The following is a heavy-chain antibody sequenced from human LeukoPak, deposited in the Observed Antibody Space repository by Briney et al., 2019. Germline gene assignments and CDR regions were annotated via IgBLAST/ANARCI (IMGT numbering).Heavy chain of an antibody. J-gene: IGHJ4*02. CDR3: ARDEYGDFQGFDF. V-gene: IGHV4-59*13. CDR2: IHSRGTT. CDR1: GVSITNYY. Sequence: PSETLSLTCSVSGVSITNYYWNWIRQSPGKGLEWLGNIHSRGTTNYNPSLKSRVTLSLDTSKSQFALKVTSVTAADTAVYYCARDEYGDFQGFDFWGQGTRVTVSS. D-gene: IGHD4-17*01.